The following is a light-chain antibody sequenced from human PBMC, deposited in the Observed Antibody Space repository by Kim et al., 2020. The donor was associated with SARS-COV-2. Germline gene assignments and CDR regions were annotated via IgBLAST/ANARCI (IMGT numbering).Light chain of an antibody. CDR3: LQYNNWPRT. J-gene: IGKJ1*01. Sequence: VSPGERAALSWSASQSGGGNLAWNPKKPGQAPGLLIYGASTRATGIPARFSGSESGTEFTLTISSLQSEDVAVYYCLQYNNWPRTFGQGTKVDIK. CDR2: GAS. V-gene: IGKV3-15*01. CDR1: QSGGGN.